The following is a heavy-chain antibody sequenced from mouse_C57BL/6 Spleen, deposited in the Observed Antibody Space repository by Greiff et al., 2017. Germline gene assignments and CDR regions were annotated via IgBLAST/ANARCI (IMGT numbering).Heavy chain of an antibody. V-gene: IGHV1-59*01. J-gene: IGHJ4*01. CDR2: IDPYDSYT. D-gene: IGHD2-4*01. CDR1: GYTFTSYW. Sequence: QVQLQQPGAELVRPGTSVKLSCKASGYTFTSYWMHWVKQRPGQGLEWIGVIDPYDSYTNYNQKFKGKATLTVDTSSSTAYMQLSSLTSEDSAVYYCAKGGDYDRNYYAMDYWGQGTSVTVSS. CDR3: AKGGDYDRNYYAMDY.